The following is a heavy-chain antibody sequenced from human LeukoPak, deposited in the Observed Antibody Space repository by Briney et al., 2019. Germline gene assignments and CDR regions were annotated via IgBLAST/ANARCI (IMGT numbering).Heavy chain of an antibody. CDR1: GLTLSSYG. CDR3: AKDHGSSWYEGYYFDY. CDR2: IRYDGSNK. V-gene: IGHV3-30*02. Sequence: GGSLRLSCAAPGLTLSSYGMHWVRQAPGKGLEWVAFIRYDGSNKYYADSVKGRFTISRDNSKNTLYLQMNSMRAEDTAVYYCAKDHGSSWYEGYYFDYWGQGTLVTVSS. J-gene: IGHJ4*02. D-gene: IGHD6-13*01.